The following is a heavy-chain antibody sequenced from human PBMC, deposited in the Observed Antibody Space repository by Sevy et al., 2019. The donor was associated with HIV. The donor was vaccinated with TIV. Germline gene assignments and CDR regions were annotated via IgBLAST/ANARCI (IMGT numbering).Heavy chain of an antibody. D-gene: IGHD3-3*01. CDR3: AKESGSYYDFWSGHDAFAI. CDR1: GFNFSSYG. Sequence: GGCLRLSCAASGFNFSSYGMHWVRQAPGKGLEWVAVISYDGSSKYYADSVKGRFTISRDNSKNTVYLQINRLRAEDMAVYYCAKESGSYYDFWSGHDAFAIWGQGTMVTVSS. J-gene: IGHJ3*02. V-gene: IGHV3-30*18. CDR2: ISYDGSSK.